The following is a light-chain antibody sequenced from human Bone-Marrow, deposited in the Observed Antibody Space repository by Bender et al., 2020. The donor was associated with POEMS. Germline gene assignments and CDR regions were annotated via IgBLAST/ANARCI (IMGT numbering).Light chain of an antibody. V-gene: IGLV2-14*02. CDR3: SSYSNSHNSHVV. J-gene: IGLJ2*01. CDR1: VANYNL. Sequence: QSALTHPASVSGSPGQSITISCTDVANYNLVSWYQQHPGKAPKLIIYEATKRPSGVPDRFSGSKSGNTASLTVSGLQADDEADYYCSSYSNSHNSHVVFGGGTKLTVL. CDR2: EAT.